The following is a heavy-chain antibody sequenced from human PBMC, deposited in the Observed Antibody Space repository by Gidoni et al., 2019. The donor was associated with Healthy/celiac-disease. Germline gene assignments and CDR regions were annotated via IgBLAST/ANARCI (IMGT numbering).Heavy chain of an antibody. V-gene: IGHV3-21*01. CDR2: ISSSSGYI. CDR3: ARQPYDSSGGDFDY. D-gene: IGHD3-22*01. CDR1: GFTFSSYS. J-gene: IGHJ4*02. Sequence: EVQLVESGGGLVKPGGSLRLSCAASGFTFSSYSMNWVRQAPGKGPEVVSSISSSSGYINYADSVKGRFTISRDNAKNSLYLQMNSLRAEDTAVYYCARQPYDSSGGDFDYWGQGTLVTVSS.